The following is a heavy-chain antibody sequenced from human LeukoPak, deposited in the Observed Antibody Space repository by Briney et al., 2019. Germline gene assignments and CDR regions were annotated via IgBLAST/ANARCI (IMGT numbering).Heavy chain of an antibody. CDR1: GYTFTSYG. V-gene: IGHV1-18*01. CDR2: ISAYNGNT. CDR3: ARKLSSVYWFDP. D-gene: IGHD5-24*01. Sequence: ASVKVSCKASGYTFTSYGISWVRQAPGQGLEWMGWISAYNGNTNYAQKLQGRVTMTTDTSTSTAYMELRSLRSDDTAVCYCARKLSSVYWFDPWGQGTLVTVSS. J-gene: IGHJ5*02.